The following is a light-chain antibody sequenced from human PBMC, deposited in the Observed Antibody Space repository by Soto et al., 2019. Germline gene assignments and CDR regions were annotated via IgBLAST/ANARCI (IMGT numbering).Light chain of an antibody. CDR3: QQYAGSPWT. J-gene: IGKJ1*01. V-gene: IGKV3-20*01. Sequence: EIVLTQSPGTLSLSPGERATLSCRASQSVSSSFLAWYQQKPGQAPRLLMYGVSSRAAGIPDRFSGSGSGTDFTLTISRLEPEDFAVYYCQQYAGSPWTFGQGTKV. CDR2: GVS. CDR1: QSVSSSF.